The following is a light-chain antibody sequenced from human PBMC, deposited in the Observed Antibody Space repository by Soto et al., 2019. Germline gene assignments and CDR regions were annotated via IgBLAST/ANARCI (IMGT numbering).Light chain of an antibody. CDR3: QQYDDLPYT. CDR2: DAS. J-gene: IGKJ2*01. Sequence: DIQMTQSPSSLSASVGDRVTIACQASEDINNYLSWFQQKPGKAPKLLIYDASNLEAGVPSRFSGSASGADFTFTISSLEAEDIATYFCQQYDDLPYTFGQGTKLEIK. CDR1: EDINNY. V-gene: IGKV1-33*01.